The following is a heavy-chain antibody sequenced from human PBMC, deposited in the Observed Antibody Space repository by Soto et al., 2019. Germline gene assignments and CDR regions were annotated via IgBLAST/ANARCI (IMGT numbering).Heavy chain of an antibody. V-gene: IGHV1-18*01. D-gene: IGHD4-17*01. Sequence: QVQLVQSGAEVKMPGASVKVSCRASGYSFTTSGITWVRQAPGQGLEWMGWISTYNGNTNYAHKIQDRLILTSDTSTSTDYMELRSLRSDDTAIYYCARRLYGDYDYWGQGTLVTVSS. CDR1: GYSFTTSG. J-gene: IGHJ4*02. CDR3: ARRLYGDYDY. CDR2: ISTYNGNT.